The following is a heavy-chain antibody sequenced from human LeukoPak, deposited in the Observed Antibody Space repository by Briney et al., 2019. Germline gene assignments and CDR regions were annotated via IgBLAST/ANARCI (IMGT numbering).Heavy chain of an antibody. J-gene: IGHJ5*02. CDR1: GGSISSGGYY. CDR2: IYYSGST. Sequence: PSETLSLTCTVSGGSISSGGYYWSWIRQHPGKGLEWIGYIYYSGSTYYSPSLKSRVTISVDTSKNQFSLKLSSVTAADTAVYYCARSHFDWLINLVEDGWFDPWGQGTLDTVSS. D-gene: IGHD3-9*01. CDR3: ARSHFDWLINLVEDGWFDP. V-gene: IGHV4-31*03.